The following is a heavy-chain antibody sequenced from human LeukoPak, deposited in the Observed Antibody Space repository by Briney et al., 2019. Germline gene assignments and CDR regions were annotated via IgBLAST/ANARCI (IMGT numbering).Heavy chain of an antibody. Sequence: AGGSLRLSCAASGFTFSSYGMHWVRQAPGKGLEWVAFIRYDGSNKYYADSVKGRFTISRDNSKNTLYLQMNSLRAEDTAVYYCAKFSLVRFGELFYYFDYWGQGTLVTVSS. CDR3: AKFSLVRFGELFYYFDY. CDR1: GFTFSSYG. J-gene: IGHJ4*02. V-gene: IGHV3-30*02. CDR2: IRYDGSNK. D-gene: IGHD3-10*01.